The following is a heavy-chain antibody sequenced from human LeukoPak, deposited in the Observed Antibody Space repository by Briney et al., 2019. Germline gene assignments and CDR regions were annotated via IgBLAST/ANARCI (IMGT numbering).Heavy chain of an antibody. D-gene: IGHD2-15*01. CDR2: INHSEST. V-gene: IGHV4-34*01. CDR1: GWSFSGYY. Sequence: PSETLSLTCAVYGWSFSGYYWSWIRQPPGKGLEWIGEINHSESTNYNPSLKSRVTISVDTSKNQFSLKLSSVTAADTAVYYCASTVLGYCSGGSCPYFDYWGQGTLVTVSS. CDR3: ASTVLGYCSGGSCPYFDY. J-gene: IGHJ4*02.